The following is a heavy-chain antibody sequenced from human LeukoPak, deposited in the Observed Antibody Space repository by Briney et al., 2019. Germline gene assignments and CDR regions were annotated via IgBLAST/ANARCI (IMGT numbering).Heavy chain of an antibody. CDR2: MDPNSGNT. CDR1: GYTFTSYG. CDR3: ARSRRYSSSSDY. Sequence: GASVKVSCKASGYTFTSYGINWVRQATGQGLEWMGWMDPNSGNTGYAQKFQGRVTMTRNTSISTAYMELSSLRSEDTAVYYCARSRRYSSSSDYWGQGTLVTVSS. D-gene: IGHD6-6*01. V-gene: IGHV1-8*02. J-gene: IGHJ4*02.